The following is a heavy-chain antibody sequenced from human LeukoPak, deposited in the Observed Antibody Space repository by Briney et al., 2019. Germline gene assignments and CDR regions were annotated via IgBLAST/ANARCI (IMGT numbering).Heavy chain of an antibody. D-gene: IGHD1-26*01. J-gene: IGHJ5*02. CDR1: GGSISSYY. CDR2: IYYSGST. CDR3: ARGGSFSTSWFDP. Sequence: SETLSLTCTVSGGSISSYYWSWIRQPPGKGLEWIGYIYYSGSTNYNPSLKSRITISVDTSRTQFSLKLTSVTAADTAVYYCARGGSFSTSWFDPGGQGTLVTVSS. V-gene: IGHV4-59*01.